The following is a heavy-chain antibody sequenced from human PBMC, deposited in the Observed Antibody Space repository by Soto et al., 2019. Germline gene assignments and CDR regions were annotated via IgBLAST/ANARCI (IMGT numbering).Heavy chain of an antibody. J-gene: IGHJ3*02. CDR3: AKTGDYDFWSGGDAFDI. CDR1: GFTFSSYA. CDR2: ISGSGGST. Sequence: EVQLLESGGGLVQPGGSLRLSCAASGFTFSSYAMSWVRQAPGKGLEWVSAISGSGGSTYYADSVKGRFTISRDNSKNTLYLQMNSLRAEDTAVYYCAKTGDYDFWSGGDAFDIWGQGTMVTVSS. D-gene: IGHD3-3*01. V-gene: IGHV3-23*01.